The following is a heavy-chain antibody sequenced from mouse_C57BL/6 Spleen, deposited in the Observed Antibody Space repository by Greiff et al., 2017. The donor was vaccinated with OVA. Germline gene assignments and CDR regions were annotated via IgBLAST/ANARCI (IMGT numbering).Heavy chain of an antibody. CDR1: GYAFSSYW. CDR3: ARSQAAQATLGFAY. J-gene: IGHJ3*01. V-gene: IGHV1-80*01. Sequence: QVQLQQSGAELVKPGASVKISCKASGYAFSSYWMNWVKQRPGKGLEWIGQIYPGDGDTNYNGKFKGKATLTADKSSSTAYMQLSSLTSEDSAVYVCARSQAAQATLGFAYWGQGTLVTVSA. CDR2: IYPGDGDT. D-gene: IGHD3-2*02.